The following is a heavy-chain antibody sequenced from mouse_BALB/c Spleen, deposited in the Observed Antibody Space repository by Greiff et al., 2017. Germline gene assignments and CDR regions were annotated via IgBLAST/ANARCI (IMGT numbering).Heavy chain of an antibody. CDR3: AREYYGSSYLFAY. J-gene: IGHJ3*01. Sequence: DVQLVESGGGLVKPGGSLKLSCAASGFTFSDYYMYWVRQTPEKRLEWVATISDGGSYTYYPDSVKGRFTISRDNAKNNLYLQMSSLKSEDTAMYYCAREYYGSSYLFAYWGQGTLVTVSA. CDR2: ISDGGSYT. V-gene: IGHV5-4*02. CDR1: GFTFSDYY. D-gene: IGHD1-1*01.